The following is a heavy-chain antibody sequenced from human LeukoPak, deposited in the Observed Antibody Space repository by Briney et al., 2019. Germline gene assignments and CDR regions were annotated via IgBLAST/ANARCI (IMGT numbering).Heavy chain of an antibody. V-gene: IGHV3-33*01. CDR1: GFTFSSYG. D-gene: IGHD3-10*01. Sequence: GGSLRLSCAASGFTFSSYGMHWVRQAPGKGLEWVAVIWYDGSNKYYADSVKGRFTISRDNSKNTLYLQMNSLRAEDAAVYYCARGPRGRQLDYWGQGTLVTVSS. J-gene: IGHJ4*02. CDR3: ARGPRGRQLDY. CDR2: IWYDGSNK.